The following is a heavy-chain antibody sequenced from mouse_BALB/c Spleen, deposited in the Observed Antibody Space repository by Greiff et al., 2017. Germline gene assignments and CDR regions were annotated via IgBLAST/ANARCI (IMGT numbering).Heavy chain of an antibody. CDR3: ASIDDGSWFAY. J-gene: IGHJ3*01. D-gene: IGHD2-12*01. V-gene: IGHV1-7*01. CDR1: GYTFTSYW. CDR2: INPSTGYT. Sequence: VQLQQSGAELAKPGASVKMSCKASGYTFTSYWMHWVKQRPGQGLEWIGYINPSTGYTEYNQKFKDKATLTADKSSSTAYMQLSSLTSEDSAVYYCASIDDGSWFAYWGQGTLVTVSA.